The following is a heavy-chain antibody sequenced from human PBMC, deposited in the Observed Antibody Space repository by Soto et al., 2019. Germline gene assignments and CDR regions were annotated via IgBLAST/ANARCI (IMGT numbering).Heavy chain of an antibody. Sequence: ASVKVSCKTSGYTFTSHGVSWVRQAPGQRLEWMGWISTYNGITNYAQKFQGRVTMTTDTSTSTAYMEVRSLTSDDTAVYYCARHKTWNYYFFDYSGQGTLVTVYS. J-gene: IGHJ4*02. CDR3: ARHKTWNYYFFDY. V-gene: IGHV1-18*01. CDR1: GYTFTSHG. D-gene: IGHD1-7*01. CDR2: ISTYNGIT.